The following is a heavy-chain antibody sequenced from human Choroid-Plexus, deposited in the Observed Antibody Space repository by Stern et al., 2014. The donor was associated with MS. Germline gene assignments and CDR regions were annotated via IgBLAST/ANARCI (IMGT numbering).Heavy chain of an antibody. CDR1: GFTLSDHY. Sequence: EVQLVGSGGGLVQPGGSLGLSCVSSGFTLSDHYMDLVRQAPGKGLEWVGRIRNKGNSYTTQYVASVKGRFVISRDDSKNSLYLQMNSLKSEATAVYYCVRVSGSSGSDFWGQGTLVSVSS. CDR2: IRNKGNSYTT. D-gene: IGHD6-19*01. CDR3: VRVSGSSGSDF. V-gene: IGHV3-72*01. J-gene: IGHJ4*02.